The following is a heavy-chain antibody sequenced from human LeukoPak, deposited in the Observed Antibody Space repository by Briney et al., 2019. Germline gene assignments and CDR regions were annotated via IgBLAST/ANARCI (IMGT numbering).Heavy chain of an antibody. CDR2: IIPIFGTA. CDR3: ARELEDGHYYYGMDV. CDR1: GGTFSSYA. J-gene: IGHJ6*04. V-gene: IGHV1-69*06. D-gene: IGHD5-24*01. Sequence: SVKVSCKASGGTFSSYAISWVRQAPGQGLEWMGGIIPIFGTANYAQKFQGRVTITADKSPSTAYMELSSLRSEDTAVYYCARELEDGHYYYGMDVWGKGTTVTVSS.